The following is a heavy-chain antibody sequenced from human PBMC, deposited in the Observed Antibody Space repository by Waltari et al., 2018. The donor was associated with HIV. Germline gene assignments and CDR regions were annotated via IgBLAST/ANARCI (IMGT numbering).Heavy chain of an antibody. CDR2: IIRSGNTL. V-gene: IGHV3-11*01. Sequence: QVHLVESGGGLVRPGGSLRLSCAASGFTFRDYDMSWIRQAPGKGVEWVAYIIRSGNTLYDAVSLKGRVTISSENDKNPLYLPMNSLSAADTAVYYCARESGPSKDYYATDVWRPGTTVTVPS. D-gene: IGHD2-15*01. J-gene: IGHJ6*02. CDR3: ARESGPSKDYYATDV. CDR1: GFTFRDYD.